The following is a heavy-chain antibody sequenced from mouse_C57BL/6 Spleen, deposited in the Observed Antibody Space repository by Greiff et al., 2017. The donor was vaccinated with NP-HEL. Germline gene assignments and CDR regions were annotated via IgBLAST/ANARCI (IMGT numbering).Heavy chain of an antibody. D-gene: IGHD2-1*01. V-gene: IGHV5-6*01. Sequence: EVKLMESGGDLVKPGGSLKLSCAASGFTFSSYCMSWVRQTPDKRLEWVATISSGGSYTYYPDSVKGRFTISRDNAKNTLYLQMSRLKSEDTAMYYCATVTWSYWYFDVWGTGTTVTVSS. J-gene: IGHJ1*03. CDR2: ISSGGSYT. CDR1: GFTFSSYC. CDR3: ATVTWSYWYFDV.